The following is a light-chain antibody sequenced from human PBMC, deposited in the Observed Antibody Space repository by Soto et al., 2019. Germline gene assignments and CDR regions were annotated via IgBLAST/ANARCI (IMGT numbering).Light chain of an antibody. J-gene: IGKJ1*01. CDR1: QSISRW. V-gene: IGKV1-5*01. CDR2: DAT. Sequence: DIQMTQSPSTLSASVGDRVTITCRASQSISRWLAWYQQKPGKAPKGLIWDATSLQRGVPSRFSGSGSGTEFTLTISSLQPDDFATYYCQQYNRYSTWTFGQGTKVEIK. CDR3: QQYNRYSTWT.